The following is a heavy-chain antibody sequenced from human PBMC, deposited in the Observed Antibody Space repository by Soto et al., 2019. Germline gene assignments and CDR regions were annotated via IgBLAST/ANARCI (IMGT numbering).Heavy chain of an antibody. J-gene: IGHJ4*02. CDR2: ISGSGGST. CDR3: AKAKPKYGSGSLVFDY. CDR1: GFTFSSYA. Sequence: GGSLRLSCAASGFTFSSYAMSWVRQAPGKGLEWVSAISGSGGSTYYADSVKGRFTISRDNSKNTLYLQMNSLRAEDTAVYYCAKAKPKYGSGSLVFDYWGQGTLVTVSS. D-gene: IGHD3-10*01. V-gene: IGHV3-23*01.